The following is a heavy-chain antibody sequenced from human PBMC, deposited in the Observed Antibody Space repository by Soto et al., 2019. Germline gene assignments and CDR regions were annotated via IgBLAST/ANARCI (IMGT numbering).Heavy chain of an antibody. V-gene: IGHV3-66*01. D-gene: IGHD4-17*01. CDR2: TYSGGDT. J-gene: IGHJ4*02. CDR1: GVTVGNNY. CDR3: ARNVPVTALGY. Sequence: EVRLVESGGGLVQPGGSLRLSCAASGVTVGNNYMSWVRQAPGKGLEWVSVTYSGGDTRYADSVKGRFTMSRDSTKTTVSLQMERLRAEATAVYFCARNVPVTALGYWGQGSLVTVSS.